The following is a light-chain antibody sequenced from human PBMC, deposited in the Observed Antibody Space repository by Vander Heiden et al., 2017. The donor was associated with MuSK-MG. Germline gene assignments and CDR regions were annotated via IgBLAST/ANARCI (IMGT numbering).Light chain of an antibody. J-gene: IGKJ4*01. CDR3: QQRSKWPPLT. Sequence: EMVLTQSPATLSWSQGEGATLPCRASRGVRRCLAWYQQKPGQAPRLLIYDASNTATGIAARFSGSGSGTDFTLTISSLEPEDFAVYYCQQRSKWPPLTFGGGTKVEIK. CDR1: RGVRRC. CDR2: DAS. V-gene: IGKV3-11*01.